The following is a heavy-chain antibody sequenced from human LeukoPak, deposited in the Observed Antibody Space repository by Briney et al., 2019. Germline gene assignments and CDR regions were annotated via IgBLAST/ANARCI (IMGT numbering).Heavy chain of an antibody. V-gene: IGHV3-21*04. CDR3: ARNRGVDY. Sequence: GGSLRLSCAASGFTFSSYSMNWVRQAPGKGLEWVSSISSSSSYIYYADSVKGRFTISRDITKNSVYLQMNSLRVEDTAVYHCARNRGVDYWGQGTLVTVSS. J-gene: IGHJ4*02. CDR1: GFTFSSYS. CDR2: ISSSSSYI. D-gene: IGHD2/OR15-2a*01.